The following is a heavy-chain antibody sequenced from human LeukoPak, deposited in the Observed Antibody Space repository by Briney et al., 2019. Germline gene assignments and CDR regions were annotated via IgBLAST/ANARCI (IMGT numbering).Heavy chain of an antibody. Sequence: GGSLRLSCAASGLTFSRYGMHWVRQAPGKGLEWVTIISYDGSNKYYADSVKGRFTISRDNSKNTLYLQMNSLRAEDTAVYYCAKGPPYYNDSSAYYRTRNFDYWGQGTLVIVSS. CDR2: ISYDGSNK. V-gene: IGHV3-30*18. D-gene: IGHD3-22*01. CDR1: GLTFSRYG. J-gene: IGHJ4*02. CDR3: AKGPPYYNDSSAYYRTRNFDY.